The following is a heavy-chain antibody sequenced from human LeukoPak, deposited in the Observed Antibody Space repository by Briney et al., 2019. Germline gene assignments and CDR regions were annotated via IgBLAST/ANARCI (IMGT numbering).Heavy chain of an antibody. V-gene: IGHV4-59*11. Sequence: SETLSLTCAVSGDSFSSHYWTWIRQPPGRGLEWIGYISYIGTTNYNPSLKSRVTISIDTSKNQLSLKLSSVTTADTAVYYCARDLVTVTKGFDIWGLGTMVSVSS. D-gene: IGHD4-17*01. CDR1: GDSFSSHY. CDR3: ARDLVTVTKGFDI. J-gene: IGHJ3*02. CDR2: ISYIGTT.